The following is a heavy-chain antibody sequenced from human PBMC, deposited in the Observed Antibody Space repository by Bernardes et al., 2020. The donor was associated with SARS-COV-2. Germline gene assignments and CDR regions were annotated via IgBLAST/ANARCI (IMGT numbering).Heavy chain of an antibody. CDR2: SSHSDSS. D-gene: IGHD3-3*01. V-gene: IGHV4-59*12. Sequence: SETLSLTCGVSGDSLSNSFWSWSRQPPGRGQELIWSSSHSDSSNSNSTPNRRISITVDTSKCQFSLDLRSVTAADTAVYFCARDRGEVQTLFGVVTGPQYFDFWGQGTLVTVSS. J-gene: IGHJ4*02. CDR1: GDSLSNSF. CDR3: ARDRGEVQTLFGVVTGPQYFDF.